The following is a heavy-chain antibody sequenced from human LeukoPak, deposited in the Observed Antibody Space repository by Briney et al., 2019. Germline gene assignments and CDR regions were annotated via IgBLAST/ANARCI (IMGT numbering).Heavy chain of an antibody. J-gene: IGHJ3*02. CDR3: VRDRTPSIVGARDAFYI. CDR1: RFTFRSYE. V-gene: IGHV3-48*03. CDR2: ISSTGGTT. Sequence: PGGSLRLYCAASRFTFRSYEINWVRQAPGKGLEWVAYISSTGGTTYYADSVRGRFTISRNNAKDSLYLLMTSLRVEDTAVYYCVRDRTPSIVGARDAFYIWGQGTIVTVSS. D-gene: IGHD1-26*01.